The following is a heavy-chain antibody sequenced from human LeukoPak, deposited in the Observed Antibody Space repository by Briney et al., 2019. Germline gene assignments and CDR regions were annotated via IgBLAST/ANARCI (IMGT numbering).Heavy chain of an antibody. CDR1: GFTFSGSP. V-gene: IGHV3-73*01. CDR3: TTGYRDDP. J-gene: IGHJ5*02. CDR2: IRSKANSYAT. Sequence: GESLRLSCAASGFTFSGSPMHWVRQASGKGLEWLGRIRSKANSYATVYAASVKGRFTISRDDSKTTAYLQMNSLKIEDTAVYYCTTGYRDDPWGQGTLVTVSS. D-gene: IGHD2-15*01.